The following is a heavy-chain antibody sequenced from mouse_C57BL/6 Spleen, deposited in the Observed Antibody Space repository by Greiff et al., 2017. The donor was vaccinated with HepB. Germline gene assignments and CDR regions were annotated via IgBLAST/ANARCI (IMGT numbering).Heavy chain of an antibody. V-gene: IGHV1-72*01. D-gene: IGHD1-1*01. CDR2: IDPNSGGT. J-gene: IGHJ4*01. Sequence: VQLQQSGAELVKPGASVKLSCKASGYTFTSYWMHWVKQRPGRGLEWIGRIDPNSGGTKSNEKFKSKATLTVDKPSSTAYMQLSSLTSEDSAVYYCARSTTVVAPYAMDYWGQGTSVTVAS. CDR1: GYTFTSYW. CDR3: ARSTTVVAPYAMDY.